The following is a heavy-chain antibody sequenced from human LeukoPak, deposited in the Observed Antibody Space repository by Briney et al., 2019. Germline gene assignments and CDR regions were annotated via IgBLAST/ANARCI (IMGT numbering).Heavy chain of an antibody. CDR3: AKGPRGDY. D-gene: IGHD3-10*01. CDR2: IYTDGKT. Sequence: GGSLRLSCTVSGFTVTSNYMTWVRQAPGEGLEWVSVIYTDGKTYYADSVKGRFSISRDNSKNTLYLQMNSLRAEDTAVYYCAKGPRGDYWGQGTLVTVSS. V-gene: IGHV3-66*01. CDR1: GFTVTSNY. J-gene: IGHJ4*02.